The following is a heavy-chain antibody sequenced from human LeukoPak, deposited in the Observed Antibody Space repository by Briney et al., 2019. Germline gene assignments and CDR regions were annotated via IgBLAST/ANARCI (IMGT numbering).Heavy chain of an antibody. CDR3: ARAKGGSGSYGEPLYFYYYGMDV. CDR1: GGSISSYY. D-gene: IGHD3-10*01. Sequence: TSETLSLTCTVSGGSISSYYWSWIRQPPGKGLEWIGYIYYSGSTNYNPSLKSRVTISVDTSKNQFSLKLSSVTAADTAVYYCARAKGGSGSYGEPLYFYYYGMDVWGQGTTVTVSS. V-gene: IGHV4-59*01. CDR2: IYYSGST. J-gene: IGHJ6*02.